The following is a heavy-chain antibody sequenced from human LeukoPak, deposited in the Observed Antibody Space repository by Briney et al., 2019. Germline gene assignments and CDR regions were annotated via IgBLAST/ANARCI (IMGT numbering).Heavy chain of an antibody. D-gene: IGHD2-21*02. J-gene: IGHJ2*01. Sequence: KPSETLSPTCIVSGGSISSSRFYWGWIRQPPGKGLEWIGTIYYSGSTYYNPSLKSRVTISADTSKNQFSLNLSSVTAADTGVYYCARHVSSDLRIVVVTSDWYFDRWGRGTLVTVSS. CDR1: GGSISSSRFY. CDR3: ARHVSSDLRIVVVTSDWYFDR. V-gene: IGHV4-39*01. CDR2: IYYSGST.